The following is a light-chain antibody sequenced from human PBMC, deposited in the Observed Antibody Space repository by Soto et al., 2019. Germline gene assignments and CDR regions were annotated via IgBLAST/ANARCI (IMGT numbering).Light chain of an antibody. CDR1: QSINRY. J-gene: IGKJ1*01. CDR2: AAS. CDR3: QQSYGTPWT. V-gene: IGKV1-39*01. Sequence: DIQMTQSPSSLSASVGDRVTITCRASQSINRYLNWYQQKPGKAPKLLIYAASSLQSGVPSRFSGSGSGTDFTLTISSLQPEDFATYYCQQSYGTPWTFGQGTKVEI.